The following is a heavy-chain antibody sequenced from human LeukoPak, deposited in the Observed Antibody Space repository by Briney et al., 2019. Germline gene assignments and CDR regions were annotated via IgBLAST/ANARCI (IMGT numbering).Heavy chain of an antibody. D-gene: IGHD3-9*01. CDR2: INPSGGST. V-gene: IGHV1-46*01. Sequence: ASVKVSCKASDYTFSSYGFSWVRQAPGQGLEWMGIINPSGGSTSYAQKFQGRVTMTRDTSTSTVYMELSSLRSEDTAVYYCARGWSYYDILTGYSTFDYWGQGTLVTVSS. CDR3: ARGWSYYDILTGYSTFDY. J-gene: IGHJ4*02. CDR1: DYTFSSYG.